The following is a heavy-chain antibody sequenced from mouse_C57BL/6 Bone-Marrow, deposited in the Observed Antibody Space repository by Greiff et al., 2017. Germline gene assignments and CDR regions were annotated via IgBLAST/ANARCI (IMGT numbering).Heavy chain of an antibody. CDR2: IFPGSGST. V-gene: IGHV1-56*01. Sequence: QVQLQQSGPELVRPGASVKISCKAPGYTFTSHWMRWVRQRPGQGLEWIGEIFPGSGSTYYNEKFKGKATLTVDTSSSPAYLQLRSLTADDSAVYFCARSGGDYRDFDYWGQGTTLTVSS. J-gene: IGHJ2*01. CDR1: GYTFTSHW. D-gene: IGHD5-5*01. CDR3: ARSGGDYRDFDY.